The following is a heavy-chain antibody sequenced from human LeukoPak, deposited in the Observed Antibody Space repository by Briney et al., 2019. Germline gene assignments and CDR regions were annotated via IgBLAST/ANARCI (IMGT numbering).Heavy chain of an antibody. Sequence: GESLKISCKGSGYSFTSYWIGWVRQMPGEGLEWMGIIYPGDSDTRYSPSFQGQVTISADKSISTAYLQWSSLKAPDTAMYYCARLGCSGGSCYYMYFDYWGQGPLVTVSS. CDR3: ARLGCSGGSCYYMYFDY. V-gene: IGHV5-51*01. CDR2: IYPGDSDT. J-gene: IGHJ4*02. D-gene: IGHD2-15*01. CDR1: GYSFTSYW.